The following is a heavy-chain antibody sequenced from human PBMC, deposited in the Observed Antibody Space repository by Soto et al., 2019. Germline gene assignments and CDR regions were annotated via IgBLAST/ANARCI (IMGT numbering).Heavy chain of an antibody. CDR2: MNPNSGNT. V-gene: IGHV1-8*01. J-gene: IGHJ5*02. CDR3: ARSHKFRGVMTFFWFDP. CDR1: GYTFTSYD. Sequence: QVQLVQSGAEVKKPGASVKVSCKASGYTFTSYDINWVRQATGQGLEWMGWMNPNSGNTGYAQKFQGRVTMTRNTSISTAYMELSSLRSEDTAVYYCARSHKFRGVMTFFWFDPWGQGTLVTVSS. D-gene: IGHD3-16*01.